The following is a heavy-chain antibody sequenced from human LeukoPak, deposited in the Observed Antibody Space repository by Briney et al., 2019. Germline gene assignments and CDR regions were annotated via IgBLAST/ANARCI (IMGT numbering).Heavy chain of an antibody. CDR1: GASISRSGYY. D-gene: IGHD6-6*01. V-gene: IGHV4-39*07. CDR3: ASASDDYYYYYMDV. Sequence: SETLSLTCSVSGASISRSGYYWVWIRQPPGKGLEWIGSIYNGATHYNPSLKGRVTISVDTSKNQFSLKLNSVTAADTAVYYCASASDDYYYYYMDVWGKGTTVTVSS. J-gene: IGHJ6*03. CDR2: IYNGAT.